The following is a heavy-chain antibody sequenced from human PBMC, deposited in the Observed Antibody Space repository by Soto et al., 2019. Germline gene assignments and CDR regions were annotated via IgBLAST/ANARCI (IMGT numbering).Heavy chain of an antibody. CDR2: ISSSSSVI. J-gene: IGHJ6*03. CDR1: GFILSDCA. Sequence: EVQLVGSGGGLVQPGWSLRLSCATAGFILSDCAMNWVRQAPGKGLEWVSYISSSSSVIDYADSVKGRFTVSRDNARNSLYLQMNSLRAEDTAVYYCARDLSWGSNWYYYMDVWGKGTTVTVSS. D-gene: IGHD7-27*01. CDR3: ARDLSWGSNWYYYMDV. V-gene: IGHV3-48*01.